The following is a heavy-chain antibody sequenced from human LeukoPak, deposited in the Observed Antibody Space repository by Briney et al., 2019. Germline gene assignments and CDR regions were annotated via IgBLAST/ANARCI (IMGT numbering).Heavy chain of an antibody. CDR2: INWNVDST. CDR1: GFTFDDYG. D-gene: IGHD3-10*01. J-gene: IGHJ4*02. CDR3: ARANPITLVREVITDGYFDY. Sequence: AGGSLRLSCAASGFTFDDYGMSWVRHGPGKGLEWVSGINWNVDSTGYADSVKGRFTITRDNSKNTLYLQMNSLRAEDTAVYYCARANPITLVREVITDGYFDYWGQGTLVTVSS. V-gene: IGHV3-20*04.